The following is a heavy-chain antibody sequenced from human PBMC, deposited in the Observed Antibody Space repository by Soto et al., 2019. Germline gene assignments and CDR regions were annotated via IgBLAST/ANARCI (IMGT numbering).Heavy chain of an antibody. CDR3: AKGPWGLHLGELSCFDY. D-gene: IGHD3-16*02. V-gene: IGHV3-23*01. Sequence: GGSLRLSCAASGFTFSSYAMSWVRQAPGKGLEWVSAISGSGGSTYYADSVKGRFTISRDNSKNTLYLQMNSLRAEDTAVYYCAKGPWGLHLGELSCFDYWGQGTLVTVSS. CDR2: ISGSGGST. J-gene: IGHJ4*02. CDR1: GFTFSSYA.